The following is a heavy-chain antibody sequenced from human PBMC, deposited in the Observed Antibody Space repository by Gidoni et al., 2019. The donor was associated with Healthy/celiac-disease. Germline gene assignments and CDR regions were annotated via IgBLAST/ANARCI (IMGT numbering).Heavy chain of an antibody. Sequence: EVQLVESGGGLVQPGGSLRLSCAASGFTFSSYWMHWVRQAPGKGLVWVSRINSDGSSTSYADSVKGRFTIFRDNAKNTLYLQMNSLRAEDTAVYYCATASSSGWYYFDYWGQGTLVTVSS. D-gene: IGHD6-19*01. V-gene: IGHV3-74*01. CDR2: INSDGSST. CDR1: GFTFSSYW. J-gene: IGHJ4*02. CDR3: ATASSSGWYYFDY.